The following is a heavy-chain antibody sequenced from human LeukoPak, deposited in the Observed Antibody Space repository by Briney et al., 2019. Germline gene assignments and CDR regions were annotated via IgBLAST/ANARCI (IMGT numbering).Heavy chain of an antibody. Sequence: PSETLSLTCAVYGGSFSGYYWSWIRQPPGKGLEWIGEINHSGGTNYNPSLKSRVTISVDTSKNQFSLKLSSVTAADTAVYYCARGLGYSYADWGQGTLVTVSS. CDR1: GGSFSGYY. CDR2: INHSGGT. D-gene: IGHD5-18*01. J-gene: IGHJ4*02. V-gene: IGHV4-34*01. CDR3: ARGLGYSYAD.